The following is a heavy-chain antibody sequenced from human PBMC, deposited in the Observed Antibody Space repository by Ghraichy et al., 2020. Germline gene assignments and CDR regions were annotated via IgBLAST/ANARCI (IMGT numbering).Heavy chain of an antibody. J-gene: IGHJ4*02. V-gene: IGHV4-31*03. CDR2: IYYSGST. D-gene: IGHD2-15*01. Sequence: LRLSCTVSGGSISSGGYYWSWIRQHPGKGLEWIGYIYYSGSTYYNPSFKSRVTISVDTSKNQFSLKLSSVTAADTAVYYCARGYCSGGSCYSFDYWGQGTLVTVSS. CDR3: ARGYCSGGSCYSFDY. CDR1: GGSISSGGYY.